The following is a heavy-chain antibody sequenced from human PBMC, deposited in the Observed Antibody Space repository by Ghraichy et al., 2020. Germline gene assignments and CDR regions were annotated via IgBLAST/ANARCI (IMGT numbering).Heavy chain of an antibody. CDR3: AKEASARLEGYCSGGSCFIDY. CDR2: ISYDGSNK. J-gene: IGHJ4*02. CDR1: GFTFSSYG. Sequence: GGSLRLSCAASGFTFSSYGMHWVRQAPGKGLEWVAVISYDGSNKYYADSVKGRFTISRDNSKNTLYLQMNSLRAEDTAVYYCAKEASARLEGYCSGGSCFIDYWGQGTLVTVSS. V-gene: IGHV3-30*18. D-gene: IGHD2-15*01.